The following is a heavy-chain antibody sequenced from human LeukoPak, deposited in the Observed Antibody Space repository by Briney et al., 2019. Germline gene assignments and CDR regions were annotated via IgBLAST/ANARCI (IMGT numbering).Heavy chain of an antibody. D-gene: IGHD5-18*01. Sequence: SVKVSCKASGGTFSSYAISWVRQAPGQGLEWMGGIIPIFGTANYAQKFQGRVTITADESTSTAYMELSSLRSEDTAVYYCASRSVDTAMVTGGVYYYYYTDVWGKGTTVTISS. J-gene: IGHJ6*03. CDR1: GGTFSSYA. CDR2: IIPIFGTA. V-gene: IGHV1-69*01. CDR3: ASRSVDTAMVTGGVYYYYYTDV.